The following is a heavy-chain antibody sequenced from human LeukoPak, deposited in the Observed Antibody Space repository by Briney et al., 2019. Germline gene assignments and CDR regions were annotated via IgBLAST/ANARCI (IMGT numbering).Heavy chain of an antibody. J-gene: IGHJ3*02. CDR2: ISAYTGNT. D-gene: IGHD4-23*01. CDR1: GDTFTSYG. CDR3: ARVMYSDGGNTDWHDAFDI. Sequence: ASVKVSCKASGDTFTSYGISWVRQAPGQGLEWMGWISAYTGNTNYAQKLQGRVTMTTDTSTSTAYMELRSLRSDDTAVYYCARVMYSDGGNTDWHDAFDIWGQGTMVTVSS. V-gene: IGHV1-18*01.